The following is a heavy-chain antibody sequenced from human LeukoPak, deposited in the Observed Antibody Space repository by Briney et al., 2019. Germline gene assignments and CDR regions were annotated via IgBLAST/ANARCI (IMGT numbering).Heavy chain of an antibody. Sequence: SEKVSCKASGGTFTSYAISWERQAHGQGHERMGGLIPICGTANYAQEFQGRVTITADESTSTAYMELSSLRSEDTAVYYCARVVHYYDSSGYRYYFDYWGQGTLVTVSS. D-gene: IGHD3-22*01. V-gene: IGHV1-69*13. CDR3: ARVVHYYDSSGYRYYFDY. J-gene: IGHJ4*02. CDR1: GGTFTSYA. CDR2: LIPICGTA.